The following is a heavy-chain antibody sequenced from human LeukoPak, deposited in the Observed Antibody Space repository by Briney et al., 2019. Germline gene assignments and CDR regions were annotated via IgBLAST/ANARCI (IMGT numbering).Heavy chain of an antibody. J-gene: IGHJ4*02. CDR3: ARHYNRDDLLGY. D-gene: IGHD1-20*01. V-gene: IGHV4-39*01. Sequence: PSETLSLTCTVSGGSISSSSYYWGWIRQPPGKGLERIGSIYYSGSTYYNPSLKSRVTISVDTSKNQFSLKLSSVTAADTAVYYCARHYNRDDLLGYWGQGTLVTVSS. CDR2: IYYSGST. CDR1: GGSISSSSYY.